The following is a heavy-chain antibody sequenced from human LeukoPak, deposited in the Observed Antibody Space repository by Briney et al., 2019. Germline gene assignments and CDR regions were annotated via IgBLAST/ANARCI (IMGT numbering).Heavy chain of an antibody. J-gene: IGHJ5*02. CDR2: IYYSGST. CDR3: ASRVEDYGDYDWFNP. Sequence: PSETLSLTCTVSGGSISSSNYYWGWIRQPPGKGLEWIGSIYYSGSTYYNPSLKSRVTISVDTSKNQFSLKLSSVTAADTAVYYCASRVEDYGDYDWFNPWGQGTLVTVSS. V-gene: IGHV4-39*07. CDR1: GGSISSSNYY. D-gene: IGHD4-17*01.